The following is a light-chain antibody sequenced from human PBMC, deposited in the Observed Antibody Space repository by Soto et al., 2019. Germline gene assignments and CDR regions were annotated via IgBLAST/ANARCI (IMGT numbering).Light chain of an antibody. V-gene: IGKV4-1*01. CDR2: WAS. Sequence: DIVLTRSPDSLAVSLVESSTINCKSSQSLLYRSNNKNYLAWYQQKPGQPLKLLISWASTRESGVPDRFSGSGSGADFTLTISRLQAEDVAVYYCQHYYSAPRTFGQGTKVDIK. J-gene: IGKJ1*01. CDR3: QHYYSAPRT. CDR1: QSLLYRSNNKNY.